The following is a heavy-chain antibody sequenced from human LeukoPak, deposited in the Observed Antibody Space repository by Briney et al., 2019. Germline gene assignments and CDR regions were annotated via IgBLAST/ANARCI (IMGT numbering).Heavy chain of an antibody. J-gene: IGHJ4*02. CDR1: GRSIRSYY. CDR2: IDYGGDT. V-gene: IGHV4-59*01. D-gene: IGHD3-22*01. Sequence: SETLSLTCTGSGRSIRSYYWSWIRQPPGKGLEWVGHIDYGGDTNYNPSLKSRVTISVDTSKNQFSLNLSSLTAADTAVYWCARGRPYYYDSTGFYPLFDSWGQGTLVTVSS. CDR3: ARGRPYYYDSTGFYPLFDS.